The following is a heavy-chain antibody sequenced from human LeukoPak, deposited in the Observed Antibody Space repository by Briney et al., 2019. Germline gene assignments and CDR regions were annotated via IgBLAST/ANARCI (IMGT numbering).Heavy chain of an antibody. CDR3: ARHRVDSSSPRGMDV. D-gene: IGHD6-13*01. CDR1: GYDFITYW. CDR2: IYPSNSDT. J-gene: IGHJ6*02. Sequence: GESLKISCKGSGYDFITYWIGRVRQMPGKGLEWMGIIYPSNSDTRYSPSFQGQVTFSADKSISTAYLQWSSLKASDTAMYYCARHRVDSSSPRGMDVWGQGTTVTVSS. V-gene: IGHV5-51*01.